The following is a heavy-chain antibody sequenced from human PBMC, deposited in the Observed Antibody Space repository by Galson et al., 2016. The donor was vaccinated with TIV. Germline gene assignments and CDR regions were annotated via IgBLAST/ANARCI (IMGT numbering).Heavy chain of an antibody. Sequence: SRSIACAASGFTFNNYDMNWVRQAPGKGLEWVPGISGSRGVADLAHSVKGRFTISRDNSKTTLHLHMNRLRAEDTAVYLCPRRKNYGGVAFDLWGQGTMVTVSS. CDR1: GFTFNNYD. J-gene: IGHJ3*01. V-gene: IGHV3-23*01. CDR2: ISGSRGVA. D-gene: IGHD4-23*01. CDR3: PRRKNYGGVAFDL.